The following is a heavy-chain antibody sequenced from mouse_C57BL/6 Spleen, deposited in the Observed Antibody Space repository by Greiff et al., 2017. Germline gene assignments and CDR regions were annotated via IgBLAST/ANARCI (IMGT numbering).Heavy chain of an antibody. CDR3: ARSDYSNYLYYFDY. V-gene: IGHV1-64*01. Sequence: QVQLKQPGAELVKPGASVKLSCKASGYTFTSYWMHWVKQRPGQGLEWIGMIHPNSGSTNYNEKFKSKATLTVDKSSSTAYMQLSSLTSEDSAVYYCARSDYSNYLYYFDYWGQGTTLTVSS. D-gene: IGHD2-5*01. CDR2: IHPNSGST. CDR1: GYTFTSYW. J-gene: IGHJ2*01.